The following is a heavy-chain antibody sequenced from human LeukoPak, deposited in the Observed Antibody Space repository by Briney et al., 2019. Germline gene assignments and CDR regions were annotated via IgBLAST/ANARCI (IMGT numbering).Heavy chain of an antibody. CDR1: GFTFSSYA. V-gene: IGHV3-21*01. J-gene: IGHJ4*02. Sequence: PGGSLRLSCAASGFTFSSYAMSWVRQAPGKGLEWVSSISSSSSYIYYADSVKGRFTISRDNAKNSLYLQMNSLRAEDTAVYYCARGDVVEKYYFDYWGQGTLVTVSS. CDR2: ISSSSSYI. D-gene: IGHD5-12*01. CDR3: ARGDVVEKYYFDY.